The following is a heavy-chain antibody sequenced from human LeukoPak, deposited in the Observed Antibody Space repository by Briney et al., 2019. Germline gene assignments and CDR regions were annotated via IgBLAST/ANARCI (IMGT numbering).Heavy chain of an antibody. CDR3: AKDLSSGWYPYYFDF. CDR2: ISGSGAAT. CDR1: GFTFTNYA. J-gene: IGHJ4*02. V-gene: IGHV3-23*01. Sequence: SLRPSCAASGFTFTNYAMNWVRHAPRKGLEWVSVISGSGAATFNADSVKGRFTISRDNSKNTLYLQMNSLRAEDTAVYYCAKDLSSGWYPYYFDFWGRGTLVTVSS. D-gene: IGHD6-19*01.